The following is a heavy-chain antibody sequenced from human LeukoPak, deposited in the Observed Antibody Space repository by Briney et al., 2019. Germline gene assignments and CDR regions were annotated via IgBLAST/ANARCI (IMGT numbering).Heavy chain of an antibody. Sequence: GGSLRLSCAASGFTFSSYSMNWVRQAPGKGLEWVSSISSSSSYIYYADSVKGRFTISRDNAKNSLYLQMNSLKTEDTAVYYCTRLTAAAGARGWGQGTMVTVSS. V-gene: IGHV3-21*04. CDR2: ISSSSSYI. D-gene: IGHD6-13*01. CDR3: TRLTAAAGARG. J-gene: IGHJ3*01. CDR1: GFTFSSYS.